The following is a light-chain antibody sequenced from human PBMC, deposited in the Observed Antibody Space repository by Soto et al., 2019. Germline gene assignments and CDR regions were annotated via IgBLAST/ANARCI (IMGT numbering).Light chain of an antibody. V-gene: IGLV2-23*01. CDR1: SSDVGSYNL. CDR2: EGS. Sequence: QSALTQPASVSGSPGQSITISCTGTSSDVGSYNLVSWYQQRPGKAPKLMIYEGSKRPSGVSNRFSGSKSGNTASLTISGLQAEDEADYYCCSYAGSSTLVFGGGTKLTVL. J-gene: IGLJ3*02. CDR3: CSYAGSSTLV.